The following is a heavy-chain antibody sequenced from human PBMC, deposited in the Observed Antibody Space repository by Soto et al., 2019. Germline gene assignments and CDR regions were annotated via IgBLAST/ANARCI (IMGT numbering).Heavy chain of an antibody. CDR2: IYYSGST. CDR3: ARDFYCSGGSCYSGAPT. V-gene: IGHV4-31*03. D-gene: IGHD2-15*01. Sequence: SETLSLTCTVSGGSISSGVYYWIWIRQHPGKGLEWIGYIYYSGSTYYNPSLKSRVTISVGTSKNQFSLKLSSVTAADTAVYYCARDFYCSGGSCYSGAPTWGQGTLVTGSS. J-gene: IGHJ5*02. CDR1: GGSISSGVYY.